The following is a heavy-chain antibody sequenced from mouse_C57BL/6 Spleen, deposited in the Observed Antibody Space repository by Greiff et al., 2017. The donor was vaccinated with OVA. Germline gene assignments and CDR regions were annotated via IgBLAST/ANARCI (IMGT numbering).Heavy chain of an antibody. D-gene: IGHD2-12*01. V-gene: IGHV5-15*04. J-gene: IGHJ4*01. Sequence: DVMLVESGGGLVQPGGSLKLSCAASGFTFSDYGMAWVRQAPRKGPEWVAFISNLAYSIYYADTVTGRFTISRENAKNTLYLEMSSLRSEDTAMYYCARRAYDDYAMDYWGQGTSVTVSS. CDR1: GFTFSDYG. CDR3: ARRAYDDYAMDY. CDR2: ISNLAYSI.